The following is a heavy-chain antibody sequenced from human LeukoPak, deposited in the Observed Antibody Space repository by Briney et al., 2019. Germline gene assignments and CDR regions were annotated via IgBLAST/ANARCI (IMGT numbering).Heavy chain of an antibody. CDR1: GFTFSSYA. Sequence: GRSLRLSCAASGFTFSSYAMHWVRQAPGKGLEWVAVISYDESNKYYADSVKGRFTISRDNSKNTLYLQMNSLRAEDTAVYYCARAYYDSSGCDYWGQGTLVTVSS. D-gene: IGHD3-22*01. J-gene: IGHJ4*02. CDR2: ISYDESNK. CDR3: ARAYYDSSGCDY. V-gene: IGHV3-30*04.